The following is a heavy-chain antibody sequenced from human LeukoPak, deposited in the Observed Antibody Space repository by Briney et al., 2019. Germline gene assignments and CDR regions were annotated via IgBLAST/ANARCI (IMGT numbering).Heavy chain of an antibody. CDR1: GGSIIGYY. Sequence: SETLSLTCTVSGGSIIGYYWSWIRQPPGKGLEWIASIYYSGSTNNNPSLKSRITVSLDTPKNQFSLKLSSVTAVDTAVYYCARHRGSNLNRSFDFWGQGTLVTVSS. D-gene: IGHD1-14*01. V-gene: IGHV4-59*08. CDR3: ARHRGSNLNRSFDF. CDR2: IYYSGST. J-gene: IGHJ4*02.